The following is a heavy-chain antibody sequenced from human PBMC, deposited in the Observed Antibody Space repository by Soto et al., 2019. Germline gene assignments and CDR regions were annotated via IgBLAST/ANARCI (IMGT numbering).Heavy chain of an antibody. J-gene: IGHJ6*03. CDR1: GFTLSTYS. Sequence: PGGSLILSCAASGFTLSTYSMNWVRQAPGKGLEWVSYISKSSGTTDYADSVKGRFTISRDNVKSSLYLQMNSLRAEDTAVYYCARDGYCSGGSCYYYYYMDVWGKGTTVTVSS. V-gene: IGHV3-48*01. CDR2: ISKSSGTT. D-gene: IGHD2-15*01. CDR3: ARDGYCSGGSCYYYYYMDV.